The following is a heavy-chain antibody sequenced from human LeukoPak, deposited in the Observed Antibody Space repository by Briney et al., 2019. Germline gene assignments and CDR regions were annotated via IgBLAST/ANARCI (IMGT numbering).Heavy chain of an antibody. Sequence: GGSLRLSCAASGLSFSSQAMTWVRQAPGKGLEWVSAMSGSGDHIYYADSVKGRFTISRDSSKSTLYLQLTSLTAEDTAVYYCAKGSGASRPYYLDYWGRGTLVTVSS. CDR3: AKGSGASRPYYLDY. J-gene: IGHJ4*02. D-gene: IGHD3-10*01. V-gene: IGHV3-23*01. CDR1: GLSFSSQA. CDR2: MSGSGDHI.